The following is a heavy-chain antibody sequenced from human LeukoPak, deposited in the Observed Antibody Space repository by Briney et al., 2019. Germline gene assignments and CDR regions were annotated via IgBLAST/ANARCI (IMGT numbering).Heavy chain of an antibody. V-gene: IGHV3-66*02. CDR3: ARGKHRLYYYYYMDV. Sequence: GGSLRLSCAASGFTVSSNYMSWVRQAPGKGLEWVSVIYSGGSTYYADSAKGRFTISRDNSKNTLYLQMNSLRAEDTAVYYCARGKHRLYYYYYMDVWGKGTTVTVSS. CDR2: IYSGGST. D-gene: IGHD3-10*01. J-gene: IGHJ6*03. CDR1: GFTVSSNY.